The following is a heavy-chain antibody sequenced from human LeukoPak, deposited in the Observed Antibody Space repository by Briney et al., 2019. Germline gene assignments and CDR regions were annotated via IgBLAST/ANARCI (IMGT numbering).Heavy chain of an antibody. J-gene: IGHJ4*02. D-gene: IGHD4-17*01. CDR3: ARANGDLDY. CDR1: GYTFTRYD. CDR2: INPNSGNR. Sequence: GASVTVSCKASGYTFTRYDINWVRQATGQGLEWMGWINPNSGNRGYAQKFQGRVSITRDTSINTAYMELSSLRSDDTAVYYCARANGDLDYWGQGTLVTVSS. V-gene: IGHV1-8*03.